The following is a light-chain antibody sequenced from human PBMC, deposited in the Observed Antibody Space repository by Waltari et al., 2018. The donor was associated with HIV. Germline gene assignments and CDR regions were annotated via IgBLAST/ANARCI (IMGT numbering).Light chain of an antibody. V-gene: IGLV1-36*01. J-gene: IGLJ2*01. CDR2: NDD. CDR1: DSNIGSHA. Sequence: QSVLTQSPSVSEAPGQSVTISCSGSDSNIGSHAVTWYQQFPGKPPRLLVYNDDLSLSGVSDRLSASKSGTSASLAINDLQAEHESHYYCAAWDDGLNGVSFGGGTKVTVL. CDR3: AAWDDGLNGVS.